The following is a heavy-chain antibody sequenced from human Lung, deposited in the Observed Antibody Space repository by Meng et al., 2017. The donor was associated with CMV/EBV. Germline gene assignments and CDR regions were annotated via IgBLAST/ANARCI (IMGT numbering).Heavy chain of an antibody. CDR2: ISTRSDGI. CDR3: ARDVDWSLDY. CDR1: GYTFTKYG. V-gene: IGHV1-18*01. Sequence: SVXVSCKASGYTFTKYGISWVRQAPGQGLEWMAWISTRSDGIKYAQNFQDRVTLTTDTSTRTAYMELGGLRSDDTAMYYCARDVDWSLDYWGQGTLVTVSS. D-gene: IGHD3-9*01. J-gene: IGHJ4*02.